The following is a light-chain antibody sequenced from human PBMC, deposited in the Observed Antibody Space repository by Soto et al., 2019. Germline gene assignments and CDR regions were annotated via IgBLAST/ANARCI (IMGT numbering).Light chain of an antibody. CDR2: EGS. CDR3: CSYAGSSTFHVV. CDR1: SSDVGSYNL. Sequence: QCALTQPASVSGSPGQSITISCTGTSSDVGSYNLVSWYQQHPGKAPKLMIYEGSKRPSGVSNRFSGSKSGNTASLTISGLQAEDEADYYCCSYAGSSTFHVVFGGGTKLTVL. J-gene: IGLJ2*01. V-gene: IGLV2-23*03.